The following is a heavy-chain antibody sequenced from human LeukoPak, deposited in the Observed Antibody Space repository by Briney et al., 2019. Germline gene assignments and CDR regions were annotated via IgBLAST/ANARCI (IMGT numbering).Heavy chain of an antibody. J-gene: IGHJ4*01. V-gene: IGHV3-7*01. D-gene: IGHD5-24*01. CDR2: INQDESAK. Sequence: GGSLRLSCVASGFTYSHYGMNWVRQAPGKGLEWVASINQDESAKRYVDSVKGRFTISRDNTKNSLFLQMNSLRAEDAAFYYCAKLLRDVTIYDFWGHGTLVTVSS. CDR1: GFTYSHYG. CDR3: AKLLRDVTIYDF.